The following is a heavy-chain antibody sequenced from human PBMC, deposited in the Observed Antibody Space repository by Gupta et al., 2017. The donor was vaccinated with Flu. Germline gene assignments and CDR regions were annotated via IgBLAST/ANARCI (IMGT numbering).Heavy chain of an antibody. D-gene: IGHD1-1*01. J-gene: IGHJ4*02. CDR2: ISAYDGDT. Sequence: QVQLVQSGTEVKKPGASVKVSCKASGYTFSDYGISWVRQAPGQGLDWMGWISAYDGDTNYAQKLQGRVTMTTDTSTNTAYMELRSLRSDDTAVYYCARVPFGTTLVQDYWGQGTLVTVSS. V-gene: IGHV1-18*01. CDR3: ARVPFGTTLVQDY. CDR1: GYTFSDYG.